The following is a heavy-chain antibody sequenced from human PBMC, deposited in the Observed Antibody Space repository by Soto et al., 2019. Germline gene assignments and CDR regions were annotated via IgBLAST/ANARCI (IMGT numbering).Heavy chain of an antibody. D-gene: IGHD6-19*01. CDR1: GGTFSSYA. V-gene: IGHV1-69*13. Sequence: ASVKVSCKASGGTFSSYAISWVRQAPGQGLEWMGGIIPIFGTANYAQKFQGRVTITADESTSTAYMELSSLRSEDTAVYYCARSTRVAVAGTGGVDDYWGQGTLVTVSS. CDR3: ARSTRVAVAGTGGVDDY. J-gene: IGHJ4*02. CDR2: IIPIFGTA.